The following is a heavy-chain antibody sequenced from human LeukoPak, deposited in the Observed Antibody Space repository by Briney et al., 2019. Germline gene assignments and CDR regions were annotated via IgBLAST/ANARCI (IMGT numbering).Heavy chain of an antibody. Sequence: ASVKVSCKASGYTFTSYGITWVRQAPGQGLEWMAWISAYNGHTNYAHNLQGRVTVTTDTSTSTAYMELRSLKSDDTALYYCARDCGGATAPYYFDSWGQGTLVTVSS. V-gene: IGHV1-18*01. D-gene: IGHD1-26*01. CDR1: GYTFTSYG. CDR2: ISAYNGHT. CDR3: ARDCGGATAPYYFDS. J-gene: IGHJ4*02.